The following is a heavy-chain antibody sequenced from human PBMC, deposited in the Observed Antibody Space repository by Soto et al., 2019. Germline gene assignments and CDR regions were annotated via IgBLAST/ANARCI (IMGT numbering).Heavy chain of an antibody. CDR1: GFTFSSYS. D-gene: IGHD3-10*01. CDR2: ISSSSSYI. CDR3: ARGDYGSGSYYLPWY. V-gene: IGHV3-21*01. J-gene: IGHJ4*02. Sequence: GGSLRLSCAASGFTFSSYSMNWVRQAPGKGLEWVSSISSSSSYIYYADSVKGRFTISRDNAKNSLYLQMNSLRAEDTAVYYCARGDYGSGSYYLPWYWGQGTLVTVSS.